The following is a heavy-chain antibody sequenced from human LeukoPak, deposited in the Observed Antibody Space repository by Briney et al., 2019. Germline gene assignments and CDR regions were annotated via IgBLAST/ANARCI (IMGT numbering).Heavy chain of an antibody. CDR3: ARGGGDHAFDV. D-gene: IGHD2-21*02. CDR1: GFSFTTYW. CDR2: INSDVSDT. Sequence: GGSLRLSCAASGFSFTTYWMHWVRRGPGKGLVWVSRINSDVSDTIYADSVKGRFTISRDNAKNTVYLQMDSPRAEDTAVYYCARGGGDHAFDVWGQGTMVTVSS. J-gene: IGHJ3*01. V-gene: IGHV3-74*01.